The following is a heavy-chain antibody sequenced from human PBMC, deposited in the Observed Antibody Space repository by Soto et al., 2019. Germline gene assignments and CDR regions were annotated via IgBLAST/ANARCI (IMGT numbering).Heavy chain of an antibody. CDR1: GGSISSGGYY. CDR3: AGDYGGNSLVDY. J-gene: IGHJ4*02. Sequence: QGQLQESGPGLVKPSHTLSLTCTVSGGSISSGGYYWSWIRQHPGKGLEWIGYIYYSGSTYYNPSLKSRVTRSVDTSKNQFSLKLSSVTAADTAVYYCAGDYGGNSLVDYWGQGTLVTVSS. CDR2: IYYSGST. D-gene: IGHD4-17*01. V-gene: IGHV4-31*03.